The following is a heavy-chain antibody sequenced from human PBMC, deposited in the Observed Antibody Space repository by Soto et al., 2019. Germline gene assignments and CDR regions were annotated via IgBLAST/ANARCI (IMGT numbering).Heavy chain of an antibody. CDR2: IIPIFGTA. CDR3: ARGPITMVRGAPN. Sequence: SVEVTCQASGGTFSSYAISWVRQAPGQGLEWMGGIIPIFGTANYAQEFQGRVTITADKSTSTAYMELSSLRSEDTAVYYCARGPITMVRGAPNWGQGTLVTGSS. CDR1: GGTFSSYA. J-gene: IGHJ4*02. D-gene: IGHD3-10*01. V-gene: IGHV1-69*06.